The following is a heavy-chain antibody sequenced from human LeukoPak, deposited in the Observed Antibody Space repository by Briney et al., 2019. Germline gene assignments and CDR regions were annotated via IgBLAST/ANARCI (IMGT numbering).Heavy chain of an antibody. V-gene: IGHV1-8*01. Sequence: ASVKVSCKASGYTFTSYGINWVRQATGQGLGWMGWMNPNSGNTGYAQKFQGRVTMTRNTSISTAYMELSSLRSEDTAVYYCSSWSYYYYYGMDVWGQGTTVTVSS. CDR1: GYTFTSYG. D-gene: IGHD6-13*01. CDR2: MNPNSGNT. CDR3: SSWSYYYYYGMDV. J-gene: IGHJ6*02.